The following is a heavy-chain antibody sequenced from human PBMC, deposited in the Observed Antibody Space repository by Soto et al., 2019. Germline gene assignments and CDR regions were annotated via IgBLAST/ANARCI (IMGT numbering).Heavy chain of an antibody. CDR1: GYTFTIFA. V-gene: IGHV1-18*01. J-gene: IGHJ5*02. CDR3: ARSGGWFVP. CDR2: ISGYNGNT. Sequence: QVQLVQSGAEVKTPGASVKVSCKTSGYTFTIFAINWVRQAPGQGLEWMGWISGYNGNTDYAQKSQXXXTXSTDTSTSTAYMELRSLRSDDTAVYYCARSGGWFVPWGQGTLVTVSS.